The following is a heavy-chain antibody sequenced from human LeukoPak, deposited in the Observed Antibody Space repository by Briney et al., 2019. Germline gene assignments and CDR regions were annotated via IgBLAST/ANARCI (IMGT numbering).Heavy chain of an antibody. J-gene: IGHJ4*02. D-gene: IGHD6-13*01. V-gene: IGHV1-69*05. CDR2: IIPIFGTA. CDR3: ARDVTWAYSSNWFGWDY. Sequence: SVKVSCKASGGTFSSYAISWVRQAPGQGLEWMGGIIPIFGTANYAQKFQGRVTITTDESTSTAYMELSSLRSDDTAVYYCARDVTWAYSSNWFGWDYWGQGTLVTVSS. CDR1: GGTFSSYA.